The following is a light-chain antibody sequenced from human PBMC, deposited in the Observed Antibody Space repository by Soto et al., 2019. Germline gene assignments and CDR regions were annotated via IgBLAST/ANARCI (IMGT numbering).Light chain of an antibody. CDR1: QSVSSSY. V-gene: IGKV3-20*01. CDR3: QQYGSSRWT. CDR2: GAS. Sequence: EIVLTQYPGTLSLSPGERATLSCMASQSVSSSYLAWYQQKPGQAPRLLIYGASSRATGIPDRFSGSGSGTDFTLTISRLEPEDFAVYYCQQYGSSRWTFGQGTKVDIK. J-gene: IGKJ1*01.